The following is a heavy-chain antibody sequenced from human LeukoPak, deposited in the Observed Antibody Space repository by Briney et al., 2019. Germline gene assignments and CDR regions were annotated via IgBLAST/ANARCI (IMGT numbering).Heavy chain of an antibody. D-gene: IGHD3-22*01. CDR3: TTAGWKWLLLYSLNHFDY. V-gene: IGHV3-15*01. CDR1: GFTFSNAW. Sequence: GGSLRLSCAASGFTFSNAWMSWVRQAPGKGLEWVGRIKSKTDGGTTDYAAPVKGRFTISRDDSKNTLYLQMNSLKTEDTAVYYCTTAGWKWLLLYSLNHFDYWGQGTLVTVSS. J-gene: IGHJ4*02. CDR2: IKSKTDGGTT.